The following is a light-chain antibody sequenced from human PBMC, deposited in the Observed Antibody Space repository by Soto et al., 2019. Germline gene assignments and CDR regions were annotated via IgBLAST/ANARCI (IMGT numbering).Light chain of an antibody. CDR2: RAS. CDR3: QERTDWPPWT. Sequence: EIVFSQSPSTLALRQGEGASLSCRAIQSVSSTFLAWYQHKPGRPPRLLIYRASARATGVPARFSGSGSGTDFTLTISSLEPEDFAVYYCQERTDWPPWTFGQGTKVDIK. V-gene: IGKV3D-20*02. CDR1: QSVSSTF. J-gene: IGKJ1*01.